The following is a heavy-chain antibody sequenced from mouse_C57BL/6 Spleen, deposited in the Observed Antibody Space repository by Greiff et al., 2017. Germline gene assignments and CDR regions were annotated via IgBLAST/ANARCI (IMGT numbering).Heavy chain of an antibody. CDR1: GYSFTGYY. CDR2: INPSTGGT. CDR3: SSDDGYGFAY. D-gene: IGHD2-3*01. V-gene: IGHV1-42*01. J-gene: IGHJ3*01. Sequence: VQLQQSGPELVKPGASVQISCKASGYSFTGYYMNWVTQSPEKSLEWIGEINPSTGGTTYNQKFKAKATLTVDKSSSTAYMQLKSLTSEDSAVYYCSSDDGYGFAYWGQGTLVTVSA.